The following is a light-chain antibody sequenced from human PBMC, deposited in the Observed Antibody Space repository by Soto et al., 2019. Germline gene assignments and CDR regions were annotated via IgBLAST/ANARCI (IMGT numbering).Light chain of an antibody. V-gene: IGLV7-46*01. Sequence: QAVVTQEPSLTVSPGGTVTLTCGFSTGAVTSGHYPYWFQQKPGQAPRTLIYDTNNKHSWTPARFSGSLLGGKAALTLSGAQPEDEADYYCSFSYGGARVFGGGTKLTVL. CDR2: DTN. J-gene: IGLJ2*01. CDR1: TGAVTSGHY. CDR3: SFSYGGARV.